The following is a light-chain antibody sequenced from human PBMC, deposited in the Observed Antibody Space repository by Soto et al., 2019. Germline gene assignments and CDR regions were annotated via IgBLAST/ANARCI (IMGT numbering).Light chain of an antibody. V-gene: IGKV1-39*01. Sequence: DIHLTQSPSSLSAAVGDRVTITCRASQAILTYLNWLQQKAGKAPEVLIYGASGLWSGVPSRFTGSGSATDFTLTITSLQREDAGTYFCQQTFSPDVTFGGGTKV. CDR2: GAS. CDR1: QAILTY. J-gene: IGKJ4*01. CDR3: QQTFSPDVT.